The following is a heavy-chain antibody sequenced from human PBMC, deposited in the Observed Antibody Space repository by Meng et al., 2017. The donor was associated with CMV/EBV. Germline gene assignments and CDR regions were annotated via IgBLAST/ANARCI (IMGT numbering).Heavy chain of an antibody. CDR2: INSDGSST. D-gene: IGHD2-21*01. J-gene: IGHJ4*02. CDR3: ARDALYCGGDCYSDY. V-gene: IGHV3-74*01. Sequence: LSLTCAASGFTFSSYWMHWVRQAPGKGLVWVSRINSDGSSTSYADSVKGRFTISRDNAKNTQYLQMNSLRAEDTAVYYCARDALYCGGDCYSDYWGQGTLVTVSS. CDR1: GFTFSSYW.